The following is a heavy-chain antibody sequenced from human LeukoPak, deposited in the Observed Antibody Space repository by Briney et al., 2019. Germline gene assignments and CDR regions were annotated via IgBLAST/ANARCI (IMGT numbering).Heavy chain of an antibody. CDR3: ASVKPNYYDSSAYGTFDI. CDR2: INPSGGST. CDR1: VYTFTSYY. J-gene: IGHJ3*02. D-gene: IGHD3-22*01. Sequence: GASVKVSCKASVYTFTSYYMHWVRQAPGQGLEWMGIINPSGGSTSYAQKFQGRVTMTRDTSTSTVYMELSSLRSEDTAVYYCASVKPNYYDSSAYGTFDIWGEGTMVTVSS. V-gene: IGHV1-46*01.